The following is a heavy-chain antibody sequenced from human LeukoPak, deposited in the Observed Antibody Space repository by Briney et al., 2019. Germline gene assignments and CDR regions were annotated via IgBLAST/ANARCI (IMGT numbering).Heavy chain of an antibody. J-gene: IGHJ4*02. CDR2: IYTSGST. CDR3: TGDGGEGYNWVDY. Sequence: SETLSLTCTVSGGSISNYYWSWIRQPAGKGLEWIGRIYTSGSTNYNPSLKSRVTMSIDTSKKQFSLKLTSVTAADTAVYYCTGDGGEGYNWVDYWGQGTLVTVSA. V-gene: IGHV4-4*07. CDR1: GGSISNYY. D-gene: IGHD5-24*01.